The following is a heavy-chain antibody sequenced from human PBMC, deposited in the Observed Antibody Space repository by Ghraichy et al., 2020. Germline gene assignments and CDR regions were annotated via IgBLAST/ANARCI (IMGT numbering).Heavy chain of an antibody. CDR3: AGAELQLDTAMVSYGKCWFDP. Sequence: SETLSLTCTVSGGSISSGGYYWSWIRQHPGKGLEWIGYIYYSGSTYYNPSLKSRVTISVDTSKNQFSLKLSSVTAADTAVYYFAGAELQLDTAMVSYGKCWFDPWGQGTLVTVSS. CDR1: GGSISSGGYY. J-gene: IGHJ5*02. D-gene: IGHD5-18*01. V-gene: IGHV4-31*03. CDR2: IYYSGST.